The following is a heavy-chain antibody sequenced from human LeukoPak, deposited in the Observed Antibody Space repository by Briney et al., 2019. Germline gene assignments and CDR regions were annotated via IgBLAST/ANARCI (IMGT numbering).Heavy chain of an antibody. V-gene: IGHV3-30*18. CDR3: VKGGWLDY. J-gene: IGHJ4*02. CDR1: GFTFSSYG. D-gene: IGHD6-19*01. Sequence: AGGSLRLSCAASGFTFSSYGMHWVRQAPGKGLEWVAVISYDGSNKYYADSVKGRFTASRDNSKNTLYLQMSSLKTEDTAVYYCVKGGWLDYWGPGTLVTVSS. CDR2: ISYDGSNK.